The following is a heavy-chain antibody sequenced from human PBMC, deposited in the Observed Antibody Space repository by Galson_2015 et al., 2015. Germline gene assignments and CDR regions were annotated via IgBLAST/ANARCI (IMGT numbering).Heavy chain of an antibody. CDR1: GFTFSSYW. CDR3: ARFSYDILTGPRRYYYYYMDV. CDR2: IKQDGSEK. D-gene: IGHD3-9*01. V-gene: IGHV3-7*01. Sequence: SLRLSCAASGFTFSSYWMSWVRQAPGKGLEWVANIKQDGSEKYYVDSVKGRFTISRDNAKSSLYLQMNSLRAEDTAVYYCARFSYDILTGPRRYYYYYMDVWGKGTTVTVSS. J-gene: IGHJ6*03.